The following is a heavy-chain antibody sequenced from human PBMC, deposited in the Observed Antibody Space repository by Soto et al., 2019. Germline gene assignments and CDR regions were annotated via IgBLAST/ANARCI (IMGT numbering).Heavy chain of an antibody. CDR1: GYTFTNFG. CDR2: ISAYNGNT. J-gene: IGHJ4*02. CDR3: AREGTPIDY. Sequence: ASVKVSCKASGYTFTNFGISWVRQAPGQGLEWMGWISAYNGNTNYAQNFQGRVTMTTDTSTSTAYMELRSLRSDDTAVYYCAREGTPIDYWGQGTLVPVSS. V-gene: IGHV1-18*01. D-gene: IGHD2-15*01.